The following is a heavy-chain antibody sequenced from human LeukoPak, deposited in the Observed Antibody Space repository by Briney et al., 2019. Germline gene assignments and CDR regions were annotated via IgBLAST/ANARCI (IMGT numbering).Heavy chain of an antibody. J-gene: IGHJ4*02. V-gene: IGHV1-2*02. CDR1: GYTFTGYY. CDR2: INPNSGGT. Sequence: ASVKVSCKASGYTFTGYYMHWVRQAPGQGLEWMGWINPNSGGTNYAQKFQGRVTTTRDTSISTAYMELSRLRSDDTAVYYCARANYGSGSSAFDYWGQGTLVTVSS. D-gene: IGHD3-10*01. CDR3: ARANYGSGSSAFDY.